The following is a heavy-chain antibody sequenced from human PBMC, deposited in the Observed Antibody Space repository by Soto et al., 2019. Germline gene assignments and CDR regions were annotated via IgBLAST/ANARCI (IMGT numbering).Heavy chain of an antibody. J-gene: IGHJ4*02. CDR2: IYWDDSK. Sequence: QITLKESGPTLVRPTQTLTLTCAFSGFSLSTSGVGVGWIRQPPGKALEWLAVIYWDDSKHYSPSLRSRLTITKDTSKNQVVLTMTNTDPMDTSTYYCAHKGPEEWPRDYWGQGTLVTVSS. CDR1: GFSLSTSGVG. D-gene: IGHD3-3*01. V-gene: IGHV2-5*02. CDR3: AHKGPEEWPRDY.